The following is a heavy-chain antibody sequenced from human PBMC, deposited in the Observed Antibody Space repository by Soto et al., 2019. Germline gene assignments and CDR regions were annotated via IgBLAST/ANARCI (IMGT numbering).Heavy chain of an antibody. CDR2: IYHSGST. Sequence: QLQLQESGSGLVKPSQTLSLTCAVSGGSISSGGYSWSWIRQPPGKGLEWIGYIYHSGSTYYNPSLKXXVXIXEDRSKNQSSLKLSSVTAADTAVYYCARGSYSRFDYWGQGTLVTVSS. CDR1: GGSISSGGYS. J-gene: IGHJ4*02. CDR3: ARGSYSRFDY. V-gene: IGHV4-30-2*01. D-gene: IGHD1-26*01.